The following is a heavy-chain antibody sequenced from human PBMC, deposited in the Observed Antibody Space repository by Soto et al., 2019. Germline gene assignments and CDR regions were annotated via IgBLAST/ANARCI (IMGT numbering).Heavy chain of an antibody. V-gene: IGHV3-23*01. CDR3: AKDKVPAALYYHYYGMDV. CDR1: GFTFSSYA. Sequence: GSLRLSCAASGFTFSSYAMSWVRQAPGKGLEWVSAISGSGGSTYYADSVKGRFTISRDNSKNTLYLQMNSLRAEDTAVYYCAKDKVPAALYYHYYGMDVWGQGTTVTVSS. J-gene: IGHJ6*02. D-gene: IGHD2-2*01. CDR2: ISGSGGST.